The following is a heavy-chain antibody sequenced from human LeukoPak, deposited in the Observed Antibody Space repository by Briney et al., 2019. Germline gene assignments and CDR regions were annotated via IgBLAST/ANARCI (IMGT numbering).Heavy chain of an antibody. Sequence: GGSLRLSCAASGFTVSSNYMSWVRQAPGKALEWASLIYSDGSTYYADSVKGRFIISRDNSKNTLYLQMNSLRVEDTAVYYCARVGYTGTWYSSPPFDYWGRGTLVTVSS. CDR1: GFTVSSNY. CDR2: IYSDGST. CDR3: ARVGYTGTWYSSPPFDY. V-gene: IGHV3-66*01. J-gene: IGHJ4*02. D-gene: IGHD6-13*01.